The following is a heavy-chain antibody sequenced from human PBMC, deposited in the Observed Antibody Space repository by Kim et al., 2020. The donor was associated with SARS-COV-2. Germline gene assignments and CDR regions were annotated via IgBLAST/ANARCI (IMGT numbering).Heavy chain of an antibody. Sequence: SETLSLTCTVSGGSISSSSYYWGWIRQPPGKGLEWIGNIYYTGSTYYNPSLKSRVTISVDTSMNQFSLKLSSVTAADTAVYYCARGGYCTNGVCLNWFDP. J-gene: IGHJ5*02. V-gene: IGHV4-39*02. D-gene: IGHD2-8*01. CDR1: GGSISSSSYY. CDR2: IYYTGST. CDR3: ARGGYCTNGVCLNWFDP.